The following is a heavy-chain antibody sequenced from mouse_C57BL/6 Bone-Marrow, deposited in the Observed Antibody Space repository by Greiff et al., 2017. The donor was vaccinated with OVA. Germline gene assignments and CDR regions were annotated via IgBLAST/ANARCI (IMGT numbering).Heavy chain of an antibody. V-gene: IGHV1-81*01. Sequence: QVQLKQSGAELARPGASVKLSCKASGYTFTSYGISWVKQRTGQGLEWIGEIYPRSGNTYYNEKFKGKATLTADKSSSTAYMELRSLTSEDSAVYCCARVGLYYYVSQAWFAYWGQGTLVTVSA. D-gene: IGHD1-1*01. CDR2: IYPRSGNT. J-gene: IGHJ3*01. CDR3: ARVGLYYYVSQAWFAY. CDR1: GYTFTSYG.